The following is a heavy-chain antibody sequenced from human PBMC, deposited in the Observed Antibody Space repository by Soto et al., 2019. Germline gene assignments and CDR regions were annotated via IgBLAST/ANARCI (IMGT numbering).Heavy chain of an antibody. CDR1: GFAFNSYE. CDR2: IKSGASTI. J-gene: IGHJ3*02. Sequence: LRLSCTASGFAFNSYEMDWVRQAPGKGLEWVAYIKSGASTIFYTASVKGRFTISRDDVKNLLYLEMNSLRAEDTAVYYCVKEKSVMYSGYDASDIWGQGTMVTVSS. V-gene: IGHV3-48*03. D-gene: IGHD5-12*01. CDR3: VKEKSVMYSGYDASDI.